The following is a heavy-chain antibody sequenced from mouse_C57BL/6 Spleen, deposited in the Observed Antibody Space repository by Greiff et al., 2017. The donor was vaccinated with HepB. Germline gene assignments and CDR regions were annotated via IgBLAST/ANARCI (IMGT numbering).Heavy chain of an antibody. V-gene: IGHV1-20*01. D-gene: IGHD1-1*01. CDR1: GYSFTGYF. Sequence: EVHLVESGPELVKPGDSVKISCKASGYSFTGYFMNWVMQSHGKSLEWIGRINPYNGDTFYNQKFKGKATLTVDKSSSTAHMELRSLTSEDSAVYYCARDPYYYGSSYDYWGQGTTLTVSS. CDR2: INPYNGDT. CDR3: ARDPYYYGSSYDY. J-gene: IGHJ2*01.